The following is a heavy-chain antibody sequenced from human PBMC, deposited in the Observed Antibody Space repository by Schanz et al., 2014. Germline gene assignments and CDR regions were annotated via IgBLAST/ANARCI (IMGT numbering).Heavy chain of an antibody. D-gene: IGHD4-17*01. CDR2: IYSRGGT. CDR3: GKDPHKDYGGKPQTLDM. CDR1: GFNVGNNY. J-gene: IGHJ3*02. Sequence: EVQLEVSGGGLVQPGGSLRLSCEASGFNVGNNYMSWVRQPPGKGLECISIIYSRGGTFHADSVKGRFTISRDKSKNTLYLEMNSLRAEDTALYYCGKDPHKDYGGKPQTLDMWGQGTMVTVSS. V-gene: IGHV3-66*01.